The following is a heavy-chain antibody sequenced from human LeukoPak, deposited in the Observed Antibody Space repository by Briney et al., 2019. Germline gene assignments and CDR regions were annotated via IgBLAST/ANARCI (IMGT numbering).Heavy chain of an antibody. D-gene: IGHD6-6*01. J-gene: IGHJ4*02. V-gene: IGHV1-2*02. CDR1: GYTFTGHY. CDR2: MNPNSGGT. CDR3: ARESARSYPNFDY. Sequence: GASVKVSCKASGYTFTGHYIHWVRQAPGQGLEWMGWMNPNSGGTNYAQKFRGRVTMTRDTSISTAYMDLTSLRSDDTAVYYCARESARSYPNFDYWGQGTLVTVSS.